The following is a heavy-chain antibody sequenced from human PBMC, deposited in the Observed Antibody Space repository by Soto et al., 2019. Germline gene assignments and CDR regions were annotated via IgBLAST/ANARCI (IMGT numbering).Heavy chain of an antibody. D-gene: IGHD3-10*01. CDR1: GFSLSTSGVG. CDR3: AHIHYSGSGNFLLSPNNWFDP. V-gene: IGHV2-5*02. CDR2: IYWDDDK. Sequence: QITLKESGPTLLKATQTLTLTCTFSGFSLSTSGVGVGWIRQPPGKALEWLALIYWDDDKFYSPSLKSRLTITKDTSKNQVVLTMTTMDPVDTATYYCAHIHYSGSGNFLLSPNNWFDPWGQGTLVTVSS. J-gene: IGHJ5*02.